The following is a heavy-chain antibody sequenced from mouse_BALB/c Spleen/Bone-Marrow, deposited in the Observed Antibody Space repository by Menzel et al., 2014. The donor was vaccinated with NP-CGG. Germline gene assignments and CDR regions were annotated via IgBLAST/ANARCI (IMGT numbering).Heavy chain of an antibody. V-gene: IGHV1-20*02. D-gene: IGHD1-1*01. Sequence: VQLKDSGPELVKPGASVKISCKASGYSFXGYFMNWVMQSHGKSLEWIGRISPYNGDTFYNQKFKGKATLTVDKSSSTAHMELRSPASEDSAVYYCARSGYYGSSYFDYWGQGTTLTVSS. CDR2: ISPYNGDT. J-gene: IGHJ2*01. CDR1: GYSFXGYF. CDR3: ARSGYYGSSYFDY.